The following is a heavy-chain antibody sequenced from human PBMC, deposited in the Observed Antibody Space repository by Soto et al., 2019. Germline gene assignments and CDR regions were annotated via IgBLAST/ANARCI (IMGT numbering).Heavy chain of an antibody. D-gene: IGHD2-2*01. CDR2: ISYDGSNK. CDR1: GFTFSSYA. CDR3: AREVVPAAPPEYYYYYYGMDV. Sequence: GSLRLSCAASGFTFSSYAMHWVRQAPGKGLEWVAVISYDGSNKYYADSVKGRFTISRDKSKNTLYLQMNSLRAEDTAVYYCAREVVPAAPPEYYYYYYGMDVWGQGTTVTVSS. J-gene: IGHJ6*02. V-gene: IGHV3-30-3*01.